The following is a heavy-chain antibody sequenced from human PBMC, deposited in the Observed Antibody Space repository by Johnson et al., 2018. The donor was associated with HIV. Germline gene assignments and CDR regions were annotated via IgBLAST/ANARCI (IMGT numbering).Heavy chain of an antibody. Sequence: QVQLVESGGGVVQPGRSLRLSCAASELTFSAFGMHWVRQAPGKGLEWVAVISYDGSKKYYADSVKGRFTISRDNSKNTLYLQMNSLRAEDTAVYYCAKDIVGGKLVYAFDIWGQGAMVTVSS. J-gene: IGHJ3*02. CDR3: AKDIVGGKLVYAFDI. CDR1: ELTFSAFG. D-gene: IGHD3-9*01. CDR2: ISYDGSKK. V-gene: IGHV3-30*18.